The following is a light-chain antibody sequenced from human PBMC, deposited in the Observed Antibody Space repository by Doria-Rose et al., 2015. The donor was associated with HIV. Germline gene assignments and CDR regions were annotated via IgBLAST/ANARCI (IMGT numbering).Light chain of an antibody. CDR1: QSLLYTSKNY. CDR3: QQYYDTLS. V-gene: IGKV4-1*01. CDR2: WAS. Sequence: EIVLTQSPESLGMSLGERTTLNCKSNQSLLYTSKNYLAWYQQKPGQPPKLLIYWASTRQSGVPARFSGSGSGTDFTLTTSSLEAEDVAVYYCQQYYDTLSFGPGTTVDIK. J-gene: IGKJ3*01.